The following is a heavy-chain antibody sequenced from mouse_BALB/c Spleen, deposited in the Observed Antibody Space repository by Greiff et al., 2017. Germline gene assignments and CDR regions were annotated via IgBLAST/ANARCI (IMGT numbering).Heavy chain of an antibody. D-gene: IGHD2-3*01. CDR3: ARDDGYYALFDY. Sequence: QVQLQQSGPELVKPGASVKMSCKASGYTFTSYYIHWVKQRPGQGLEWIGWIYPGDGSTKYNEKFKGKTTLTADKSSSTAYMLLSSLTSEDSAIYFCARDDGYYALFDYWGQGTSVTVSS. CDR1: GYTFTSYY. J-gene: IGHJ4*01. V-gene: IGHV1S56*01. CDR2: IYPGDGST.